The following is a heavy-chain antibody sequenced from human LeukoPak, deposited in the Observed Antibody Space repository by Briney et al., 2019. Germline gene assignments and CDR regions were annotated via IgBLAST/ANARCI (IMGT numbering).Heavy chain of an antibody. J-gene: IGHJ6*03. V-gene: IGHV3-7*04. D-gene: IGHD2-21*01. CDR2: IQPDGSVQ. Sequence: GGSLRLSCAASGFTFDFSSSWMSWVRQAPGKGLEWVGNIQPDGSVQYPVDSVKGRFTISRDNSRKLLFLQMNSLRVEDTAVYYCARVPFSRGVVVSTSYSFYYYIDVWGEGTTVTISS. CDR1: GFTFDFSSSW. CDR3: ARVPFSRGVVVSTSYSFYYYIDV.